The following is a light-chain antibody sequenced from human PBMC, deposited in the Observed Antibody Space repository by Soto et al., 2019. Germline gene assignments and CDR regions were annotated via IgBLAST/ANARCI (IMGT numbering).Light chain of an antibody. V-gene: IGKV3-20*01. CDR3: QHSDGSLWT. J-gene: IGKJ1*01. CDR2: GAS. Sequence: EIVLTQSPGTLSLSPGERAALSCRASQSVRSSYLAWYQQKPGQAPSLLIYGASSRASGIPDRFSGSGSGTDFTLPISRLEPEDFAVYYCQHSDGSLWTCGQGTKVENK. CDR1: QSVRSSY.